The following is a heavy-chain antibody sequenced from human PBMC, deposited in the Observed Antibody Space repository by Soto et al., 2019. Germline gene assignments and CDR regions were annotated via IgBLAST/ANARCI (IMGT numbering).Heavy chain of an antibody. V-gene: IGHV4-31*03. D-gene: IGHD4-17*01. CDR1: GATISSGGFY. CDR3: ARDDSFYGEPGYGMNV. CDR2: IYYTGST. Sequence: QVQLQESGPGLVEASQTLSLTCTVSGATISSGGFYWSWIRQRPGKGLEWIGHIYYTGSTYYNPSLNSRVTISVDMSRNQLSLKLRSVTAADTAKYFCARDDSFYGEPGYGMNVWGQGTTVTVSS. J-gene: IGHJ6*02.